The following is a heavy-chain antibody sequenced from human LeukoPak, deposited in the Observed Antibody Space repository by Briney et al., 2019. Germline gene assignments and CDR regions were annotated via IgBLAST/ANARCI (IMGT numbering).Heavy chain of an antibody. Sequence: GGSLRLSCATTGFTFSAYTMNWVRQAPGKGLEWVSAIRGSGGSTYYADSVKGRFTISRDNSKNTLYLQMNSLRAEDTAVYYCARDSGYSGYDPADYWGQGTLVTVSS. CDR3: ARDSGYSGYDPADY. CDR1: GFTFSAYT. D-gene: IGHD5-12*01. J-gene: IGHJ4*02. CDR2: IRGSGGST. V-gene: IGHV3-23*01.